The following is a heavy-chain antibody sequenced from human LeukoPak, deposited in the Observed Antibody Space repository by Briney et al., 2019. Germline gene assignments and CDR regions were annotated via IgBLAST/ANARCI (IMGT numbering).Heavy chain of an antibody. J-gene: IGHJ5*02. D-gene: IGHD3-16*01. Sequence: GGSLRLSCVGSGFTFSSYSMHWIRQAPGKGLEWVSSISSRNSYIYYADSMKGRFIVSRDNANNSLYLQMNNLTAEDTAVYYCAREEHDDVWGSYSWFDPWGQGTLVIVSS. V-gene: IGHV3-21*01. CDR1: GFTFSSYS. CDR2: ISSRNSYI. CDR3: AREEHDDVWGSYSWFDP.